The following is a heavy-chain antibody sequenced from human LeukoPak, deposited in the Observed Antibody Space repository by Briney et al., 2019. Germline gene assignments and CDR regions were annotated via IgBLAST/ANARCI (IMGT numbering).Heavy chain of an antibody. J-gene: IGHJ4*02. Sequence: PGGSLRLSCAASGFTFSSYLMSWVRQAPGKGLEWVANIKHDGSAKYYVDSVKGGFTISRDTAKNSLYMQMNSLRGEDTAVYYCARRATVTTLLTAGGQGTLVTLS. CDR2: IKHDGSAK. D-gene: IGHD4-17*01. CDR3: ARRATVTTLLTA. CDR1: GFTFSSYL. V-gene: IGHV3-7*05.